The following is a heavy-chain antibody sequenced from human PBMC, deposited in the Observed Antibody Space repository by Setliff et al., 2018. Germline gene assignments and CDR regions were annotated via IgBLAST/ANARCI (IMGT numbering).Heavy chain of an antibody. J-gene: IGHJ3*02. CDR1: GYTFAGYY. Sequence: GASVKVSCKASGYTFAGYYIHWVRQAPGQGREWMGRINPNNEDTNYAQKFQGRVTMTRDTSISTAYMELSRLRSDDTVVYYCARDSGGSHAFDIWGQGTMVTVSS. CDR3: ARDSGGSHAFDI. V-gene: IGHV1-2*05. CDR2: INPNNEDT.